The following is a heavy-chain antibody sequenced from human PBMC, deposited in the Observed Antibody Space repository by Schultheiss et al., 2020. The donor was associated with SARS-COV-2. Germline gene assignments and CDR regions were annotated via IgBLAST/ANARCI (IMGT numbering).Heavy chain of an antibody. Sequence: SETLSLTCGVSGGSLRGYFWHWIRQAPGKGLEWIGDINYNGNTNYNPSLRGRVTISLDMSKAQFSLELISVTAADTAVYFCARGPTYYGDSRGNYWGQGTLVTVSS. CDR3: ARGPTYYGDSRGNY. CDR1: GGSLRGYF. V-gene: IGHV4-34*01. D-gene: IGHD4-17*01. J-gene: IGHJ4*02. CDR2: INYNGNT.